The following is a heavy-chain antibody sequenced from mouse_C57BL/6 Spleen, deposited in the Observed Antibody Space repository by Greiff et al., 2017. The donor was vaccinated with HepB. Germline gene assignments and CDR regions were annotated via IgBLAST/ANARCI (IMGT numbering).Heavy chain of an antibody. CDR2: IRSKSNNYAT. CDR1: GFSFNTYA. Sequence: EVQLVESGGGLVQPKGSLKLSCAASGFSFNTYAMNWVRQAPGKGLEWVARIRSKSNNYATYYADSVKDRFTISRDDSESMLYLQMNNLKTEDTAMYYCVRSSYSNYVSYAMDYWGQGTSVTVSS. J-gene: IGHJ4*01. V-gene: IGHV10-1*01. CDR3: VRSSYSNYVSYAMDY. D-gene: IGHD2-5*01.